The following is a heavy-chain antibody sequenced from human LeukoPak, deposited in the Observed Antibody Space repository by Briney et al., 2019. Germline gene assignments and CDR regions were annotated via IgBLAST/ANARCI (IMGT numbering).Heavy chain of an antibody. J-gene: IGHJ4*02. CDR2: VSYSGNT. CDR3: ARYGAPYYYDTSGYSK. D-gene: IGHD3-22*01. Sequence: PSETLSLTCTVSGGSINTYYWTWIRQPPGKGLEWSGYVSYSGNTNYHPSLKSRVSISADPSKNQFSLRLSSVTAADTAVYYCARYGAPYYYDTSGYSKWGQGTLVTVSS. V-gene: IGHV4-59*01. CDR1: GGSINTYY.